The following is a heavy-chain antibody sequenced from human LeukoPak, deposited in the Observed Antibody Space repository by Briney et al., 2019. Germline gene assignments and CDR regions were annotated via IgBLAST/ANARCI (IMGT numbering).Heavy chain of an antibody. J-gene: IGHJ4*02. CDR1: GFTVSSNY. Sequence: GGSLRLSCAASGFTVSSNYMNWVRQAPGKGLEWVSVIYSGVSTYYADSVKGRFTISRAHSKNTLYLQMTSLRAEDTAVYYCARDLPPVYWGEGDLVTVSS. V-gene: IGHV3-53*01. CDR2: IYSGVST. CDR3: ARDLPPVY.